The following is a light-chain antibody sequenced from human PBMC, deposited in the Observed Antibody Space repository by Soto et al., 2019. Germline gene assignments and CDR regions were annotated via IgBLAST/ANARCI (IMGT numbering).Light chain of an antibody. J-gene: IGLJ1*01. CDR2: TVT. V-gene: IGLV2-11*01. CDR1: SSDIGGYNY. Sequence: QSVLTRPLSGSGSPVQSVTIFCTRTSSDIGGYNYVSWYRQHPGKAPKLMIYTVTKRPSGVPDRFSGSKSDNTASLTISGLQADDEADYYCCSYAGSSSYVFGTGTKVTVL. CDR3: CSYAGSSSYV.